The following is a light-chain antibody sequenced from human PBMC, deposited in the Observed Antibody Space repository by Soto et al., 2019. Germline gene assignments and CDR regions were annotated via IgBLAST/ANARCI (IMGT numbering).Light chain of an antibody. CDR1: QSVTSDF. J-gene: IGKJ1*01. CDR3: HQYGSSTWT. V-gene: IGKV3-20*01. Sequence: EAVLTQSPGTLSLSPGERATLSCRASQSVTSDFLAWYQQKPGQAPRLLIYGASNRATAIPARFSGSGSGTDFPLTISRLEPEDFAVYYCHQYGSSTWTFGQGTKVEI. CDR2: GAS.